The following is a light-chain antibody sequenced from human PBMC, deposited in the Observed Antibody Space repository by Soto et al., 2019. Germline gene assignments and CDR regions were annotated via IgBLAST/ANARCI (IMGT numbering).Light chain of an antibody. Sequence: EIVLTQSPATLSLSPGDRATLSCRASQSVSSYLAWYQQKPPQAPRLLLYYASNRAAGIPARFSGSGSGTDFTLTITSLEPEDFAVYYCQQRSNWPSTFGGGTKVEIK. CDR2: YAS. J-gene: IGKJ4*01. V-gene: IGKV3-11*01. CDR1: QSVSSY. CDR3: QQRSNWPST.